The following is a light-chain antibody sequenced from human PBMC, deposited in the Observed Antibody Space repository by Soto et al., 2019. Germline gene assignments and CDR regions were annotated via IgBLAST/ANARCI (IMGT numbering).Light chain of an antibody. J-gene: IGKJ1*01. V-gene: IGKV1-27*01. Sequence: DIQMTQSPSSLSASVGDRVTITCRASQGISNYLAWYQQKPGKVPKVLIYAAFTLQSGVPSRFSGSGSGTDFTLTISSLQPEDGATYYCQKYNSAPWTFGQGTKVEIK. CDR1: QGISNY. CDR2: AAF. CDR3: QKYNSAPWT.